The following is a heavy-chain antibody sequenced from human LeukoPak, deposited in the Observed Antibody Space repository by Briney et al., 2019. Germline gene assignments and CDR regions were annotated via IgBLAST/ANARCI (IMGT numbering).Heavy chain of an antibody. Sequence: GASVKVSCKASGYTFSSYGMHWVRLAPGQRLEWMGWINPGNGNTKYSQKFQGRVTITRDTSASTAYMELSSLRSEDTAVYYCVRDIKTGPDYFDYWGQGTLVTVSS. V-gene: IGHV1-3*01. J-gene: IGHJ4*02. D-gene: IGHD7-27*01. CDR2: INPGNGNT. CDR1: GYTFSSYG. CDR3: VRDIKTGPDYFDY.